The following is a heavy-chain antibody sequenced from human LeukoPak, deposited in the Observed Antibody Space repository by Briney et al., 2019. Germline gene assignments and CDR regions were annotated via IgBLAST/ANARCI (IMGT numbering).Heavy chain of an antibody. CDR3: ARVDCSGGSCYLRPFDY. Sequence: PGRSLRLSCEASGFTFSSYALHWVRQAPGKGLEWVAVISYDGSNKYYADSVKGRFTISRDNSKNTLYLQMNSLRAEDTAVYYCARVDCSGGSCYLRPFDYWGQGTLVTVSS. V-gene: IGHV3-30-3*01. D-gene: IGHD2-15*01. J-gene: IGHJ4*02. CDR1: GFTFSSYA. CDR2: ISYDGSNK.